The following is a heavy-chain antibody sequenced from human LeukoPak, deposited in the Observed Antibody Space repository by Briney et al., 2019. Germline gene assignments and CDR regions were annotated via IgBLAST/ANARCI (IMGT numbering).Heavy chain of an antibody. V-gene: IGHV1-2*02. CDR3: ARLSMLLEQKTAKRIDY. Sequence: ASVKVSCKASGYTFTGYYMNWVRQAPGQGLEWMGWINPNSGGTNYAQKLQGRVTMTTDTSTSTAYMELRSLRSDDTAAYYCARLSMLLEQKTAKRIDYWGQGTLVTVSS. CDR1: GYTFTGYY. D-gene: IGHD3-10*02. CDR2: INPNSGGT. J-gene: IGHJ4*02.